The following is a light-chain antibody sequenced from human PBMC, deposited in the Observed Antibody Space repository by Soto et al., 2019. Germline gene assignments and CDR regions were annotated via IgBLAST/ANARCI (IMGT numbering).Light chain of an antibody. CDR2: GVT. J-gene: IGLJ1*01. CDR3: SSYGGSDNYV. Sequence: QSALTQPPSASGSPGQSVTISCTGTSSDVGDHNLVSWYQQHPGKAPKLLIWGVTNRPSGVPHRFSGSKSGNTASLTVSGLQDEDEADYYCSSYGGSDNYVFGTGTKLTVL. V-gene: IGLV2-8*01. CDR1: SSDVGDHNL.